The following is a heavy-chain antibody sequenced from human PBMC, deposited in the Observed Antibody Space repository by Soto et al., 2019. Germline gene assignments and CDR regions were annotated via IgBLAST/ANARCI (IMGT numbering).Heavy chain of an antibody. CDR2: ISAYNGKT. J-gene: IGHJ6*02. CDR3: ARGGDVNYYHGMDV. V-gene: IGHV1-18*01. Sequence: QVQLVQSGGEVKKPGASVKLSCTASGYTCTSYGISWVRQAPGQGLEWMGWISAYNGKTNYAQHVQGRVTMTTDTSTRTAYMDLRSLRSDDTAVYYCARGGDVNYYHGMDVWGQGTTVTVSS. D-gene: IGHD5-12*01. CDR1: GYTCTSYG.